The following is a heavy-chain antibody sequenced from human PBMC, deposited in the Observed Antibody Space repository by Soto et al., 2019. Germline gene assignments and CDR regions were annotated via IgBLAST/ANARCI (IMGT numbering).Heavy chain of an antibody. CDR3: AKDREYGDFFDY. D-gene: IGHD4-17*01. Sequence: PGGSLRLSXAASGFTFSSYAMSWVRQAPGKGLEWVSAISGSGGSTYYADSVKGRFTISRDNSKNTLYLQMNSLRAEDTAVYYCAKDREYGDFFDYWGQGTLVTVSS. CDR2: ISGSGGST. CDR1: GFTFSSYA. V-gene: IGHV3-23*01. J-gene: IGHJ4*02.